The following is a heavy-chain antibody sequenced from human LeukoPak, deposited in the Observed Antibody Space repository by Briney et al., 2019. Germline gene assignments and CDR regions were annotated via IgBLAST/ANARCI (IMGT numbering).Heavy chain of an antibody. J-gene: IGHJ3*02. CDR2: ISWNSGSI. V-gene: IGHV3-9*01. CDR1: GFTFDDYA. Sequence: PGGSLRLSCAASGFTFDDYAMHWVRQAPGKGLEWVSGISWNSGSIGYADSVKGRFTISRDNAKKSLYLQMNSLRAEDTAVYYCARDLAVKGDRDAFDIWGQGTMVTVSP. D-gene: IGHD3-16*01. CDR3: ARDLAVKGDRDAFDI.